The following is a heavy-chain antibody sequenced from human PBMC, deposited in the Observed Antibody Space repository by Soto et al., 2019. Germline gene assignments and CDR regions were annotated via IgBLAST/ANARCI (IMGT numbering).Heavy chain of an antibody. V-gene: IGHV1-24*01. D-gene: IGHD3-16*02. Sequence: AASVKVSCKVSGYTLTELSMHWVRQAPGKGLEWMGSFDPEDGETIYAQKFQGRVTMTEDTSTDTAYMELSSLRSEDTAVYYCATDRGGGVIVQYYYYYGMDVWGQGTTVTVSS. CDR1: GYTLTELS. CDR2: FDPEDGET. CDR3: ATDRGGGVIVQYYYYYGMDV. J-gene: IGHJ6*02.